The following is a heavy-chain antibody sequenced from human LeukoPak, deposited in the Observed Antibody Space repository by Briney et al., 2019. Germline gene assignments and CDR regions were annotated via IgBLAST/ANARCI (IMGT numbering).Heavy chain of an antibody. CDR3: ARDLMDLEWFVWDFDY. D-gene: IGHD3-3*01. J-gene: IGHJ4*02. Sequence: SVKVSCKASGYTFTGYYMHWVRQAPGQGLEWMGWINPNSGGTNYAQKFQGRVTMTRDTSISTAYMELSRLRSDDTAVYYCARDLMDLEWFVWDFDYWGQGTLVTVSS. CDR2: INPNSGGT. CDR1: GYTFTGYY. V-gene: IGHV1-2*02.